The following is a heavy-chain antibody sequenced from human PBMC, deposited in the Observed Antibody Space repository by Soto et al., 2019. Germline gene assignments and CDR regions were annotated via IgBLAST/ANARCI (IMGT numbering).Heavy chain of an antibody. Sequence: QVQLVESGGGVVQPGRSLRLSCAASGFTFSTYAMHWVRQAPGKGLEWVAVMSYDGSNTYYSDSVKGRFIISRDNSKNTLYLQMNSLRGDDTAVYYWARDPGISGWSLWPDYWGQGTLVTVSS. CDR1: GFTFSTYA. D-gene: IGHD6-19*01. J-gene: IGHJ4*02. CDR2: MSYDGSNT. V-gene: IGHV3-30-3*01. CDR3: ARDPGISGWSLWPDY.